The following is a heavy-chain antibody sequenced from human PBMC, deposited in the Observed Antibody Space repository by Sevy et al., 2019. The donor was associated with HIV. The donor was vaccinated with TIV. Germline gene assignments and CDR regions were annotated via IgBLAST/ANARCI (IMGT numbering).Heavy chain of an antibody. Sequence: GGSLRLSCAASGFTFSSYAMSWVRQAPGKGLEWVSAISGSGGSTYYADSVKGRFTISRDNSKNTLYLQMNSLRAEYTAVYYCAKTIGPMITFGGVIVMGYFDYWGQGTLVTVSS. CDR1: GFTFSSYA. D-gene: IGHD3-16*02. V-gene: IGHV3-23*01. J-gene: IGHJ4*02. CDR2: ISGSGGST. CDR3: AKTIGPMITFGGVIVMGYFDY.